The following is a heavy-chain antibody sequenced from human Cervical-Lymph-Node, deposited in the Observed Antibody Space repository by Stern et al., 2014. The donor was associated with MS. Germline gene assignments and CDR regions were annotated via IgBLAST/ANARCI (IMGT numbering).Heavy chain of an antibody. J-gene: IGHJ4*02. Sequence: EVQLVASGGGLVKPGGSLRLSCAGSGFTFSHAWMTWVRQAPGRGLEWVGHIKTKSTGGTTDYAAPVKGRFSMSRDDSKNTLYLHMSSLKIEDTAVYYCATAFYDFLTGYYFFDSWGQGTLVTVSS. CDR2: IKTKSTGGTT. CDR1: GFTFSHAW. V-gene: IGHV3-15*01. D-gene: IGHD3-9*01. CDR3: ATAFYDFLTGYYFFDS.